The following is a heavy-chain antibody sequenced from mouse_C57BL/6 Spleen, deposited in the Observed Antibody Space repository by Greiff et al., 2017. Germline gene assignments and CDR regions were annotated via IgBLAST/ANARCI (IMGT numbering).Heavy chain of an antibody. Sequence: EVKLVESGGGLVKPGGSLKLSCAASGFTFSDYGMHWVRQAPEKGLEWVAYISSGSSTIYYADTVKGRFTISRDNAKNTLFLQMTSLRSEDTDMCYCASNHLYAMDYWGQGTSVTVSS. D-gene: IGHD5-1*01. CDR1: GFTFSDYG. CDR3: ASNHLYAMDY. CDR2: ISSGSSTI. V-gene: IGHV5-17*01. J-gene: IGHJ4*01.